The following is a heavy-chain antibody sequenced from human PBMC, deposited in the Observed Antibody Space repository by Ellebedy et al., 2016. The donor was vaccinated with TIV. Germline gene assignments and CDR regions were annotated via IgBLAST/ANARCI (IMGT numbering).Heavy chain of an antibody. J-gene: IGHJ4*02. CDR1: GFTFSSYA. CDR3: AKGARIAVAGNYFDY. V-gene: IGHV3-23*01. Sequence: GESLKISCAASGFTFSSYAMSWVRQAPGKGLEWVSAISGSGGGTYYADSVKGRFTISRDNSKNTLYLQMNSLRAEDTAVYYCAKGARIAVAGNYFDYWGQGTLVTVSS. CDR2: ISGSGGGT. D-gene: IGHD6-19*01.